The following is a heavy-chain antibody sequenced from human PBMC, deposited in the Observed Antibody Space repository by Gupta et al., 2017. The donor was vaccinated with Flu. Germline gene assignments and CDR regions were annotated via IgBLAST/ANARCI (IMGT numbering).Heavy chain of an antibody. CDR2: INGDESGR. CDR1: GFPFSSHF. J-gene: IGHJ4*02. CDR3: GRKGDAGWYEAIDY. Sequence: EVQLVESGGGLVQPGGSLRLSCAVSGFPFSSHFMEWVRQAPGKGLQWVSRINGDESGRAYADSVKGRFTISRDNARNTVYLQMNSLRPEDTGVYYCGRKGDAGWYEAIDYWGQGVLVTVS. V-gene: IGHV3-74*01. D-gene: IGHD6-19*01.